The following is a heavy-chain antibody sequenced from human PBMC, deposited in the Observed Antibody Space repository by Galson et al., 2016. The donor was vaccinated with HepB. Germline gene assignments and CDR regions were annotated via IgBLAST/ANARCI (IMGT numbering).Heavy chain of an antibody. D-gene: IGHD6-13*01. CDR3: ARGYSSSWYLYYFDY. CDR1: GLTFSNYG. Sequence: SLRLSCAASGLTFSNYGMHWGRQAPGKGLEWVAVIWCDGSNKYYEDPVKGRFTISRDNSKNTLYLQMNSLRAEDTAVYYCARGYSSSWYLYYFDYWGQGTLVTVSS. J-gene: IGHJ4*02. CDR2: IWCDGSNK. V-gene: IGHV3-33*01.